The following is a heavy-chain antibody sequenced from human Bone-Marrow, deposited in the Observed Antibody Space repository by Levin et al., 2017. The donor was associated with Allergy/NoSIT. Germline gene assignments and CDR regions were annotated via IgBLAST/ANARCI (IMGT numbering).Heavy chain of an antibody. CDR3: ARGDGYNSLPNEY. D-gene: IGHD5-24*01. V-gene: IGHV4-34*01. J-gene: IGHJ4*02. Sequence: PSETLSLTCDVSGGSLSGHFWSWIRQPPGKGLEWIGEVNHYGSTNYNPSLKSRLTLSVDTSKNQISLDLSSVTAADSAVYFCARGDGYNSLPNEYWGQGTLVTVSS. CDR1: GGSLSGHF. CDR2: VNHYGST.